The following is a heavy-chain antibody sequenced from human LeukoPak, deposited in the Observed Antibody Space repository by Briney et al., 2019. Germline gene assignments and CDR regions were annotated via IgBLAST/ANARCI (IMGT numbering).Heavy chain of an antibody. Sequence: GGSLRLSCAASGITVSNNYMSWVRQAPGKGLEWVSLIYSGGSTYYADSVRGRFTISRDSSKNTLYLQMNSLRAEDTAVYYCARDYYDSSGYYPYYYYGMDVWGQGTTVTVSS. CDR3: ARDYYDSSGYYPYYYYGMDV. J-gene: IGHJ6*02. CDR2: IYSGGST. CDR1: GITVSNNY. V-gene: IGHV3-66*01. D-gene: IGHD3-22*01.